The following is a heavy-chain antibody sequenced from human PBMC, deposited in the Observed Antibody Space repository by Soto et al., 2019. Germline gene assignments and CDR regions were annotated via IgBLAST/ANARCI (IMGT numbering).Heavy chain of an antibody. D-gene: IGHD2-21*01. J-gene: IGHJ4*01. CDR3: ARTVEYDSIPYYYADF. Sequence: ASLKVSCKASGYTFNTYSITWVRQAPVQGLEWMGWISGYNGNTNYAQTLQGRGAMTTDTSTSTAYLELRSLRSDDTAVYYCARTVEYDSIPYYYADFWGQGTLVTVPQ. V-gene: IGHV1-18*01. CDR1: GYTFNTYS. CDR2: ISGYNGNT.